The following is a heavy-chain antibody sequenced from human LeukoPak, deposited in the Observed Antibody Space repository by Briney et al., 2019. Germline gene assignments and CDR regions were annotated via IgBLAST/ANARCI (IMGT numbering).Heavy chain of an antibody. CDR2: IYYSGST. V-gene: IGHV4-59*01. D-gene: IGHD1-20*01. CDR1: GGSISSYY. Sequence: PSETLSLTCTVSGGSISSYYWSWIRQPPGKGLEWIGYIYYSGSTNYNPSLKSRVTISVDTSKNQFSLKLSSVTAADTAVYYCARARYNWKVPYFHYWGQGTLVTVSS. J-gene: IGHJ4*02. CDR3: ARARYNWKVPYFHY.